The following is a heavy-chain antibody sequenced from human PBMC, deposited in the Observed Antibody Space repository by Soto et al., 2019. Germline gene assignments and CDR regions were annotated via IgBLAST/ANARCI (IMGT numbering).Heavy chain of an antibody. Sequence: QVTLKESGPVLVKPTETLTLTCTVSGFSLSNARMGVSWIRQPPGKALEWLAHIFSNDEKSYSTSLKSSLTISKDTYKSQVVLTMTNMDPVDTATYYCARISRARGATLDYWGQGTLVTVSS. CDR1: GFSLSNARMG. D-gene: IGHD1-26*01. J-gene: IGHJ4*02. CDR2: IFSNDEK. CDR3: ARISRARGATLDY. V-gene: IGHV2-26*01.